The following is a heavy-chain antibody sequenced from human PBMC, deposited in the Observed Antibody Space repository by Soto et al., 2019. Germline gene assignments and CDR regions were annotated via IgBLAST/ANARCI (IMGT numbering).Heavy chain of an antibody. CDR2: ISSSGSTI. D-gene: IGHD2-15*01. CDR3: ARDWTVDWFDP. J-gene: IGHJ5*02. V-gene: IGHV3-48*03. CDR1: GFTFSSYE. Sequence: GGSLRLSCAASGFTFSSYEMNWVRQAPGKGLEWVSYISSSGSTIYYADSVKGRFTISRDNAKNSLYLQMNSLRAEDTAVYYCARDWTVDWFDPWGQGTLVTVSS.